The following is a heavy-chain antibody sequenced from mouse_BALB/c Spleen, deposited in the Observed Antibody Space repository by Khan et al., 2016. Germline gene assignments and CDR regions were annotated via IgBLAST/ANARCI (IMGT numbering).Heavy chain of an antibody. CDR2: IYPGDGDT. J-gene: IGHJ2*01. V-gene: IGHV1-87*01. D-gene: IGHD1-1*01. CDR1: GYTFTSYW. CDR3: ASCYDSSYAYFDY. Sequence: QVQLQQSGAELARPGASVKLSCKASGYTFTSYWMQWVKQRLGQGLEWIGAIYPGDGDTRYTQKFKGKATLTADKSSSTAYMQLSSLASEDSAVYYCASCYDSSYAYFDYWGQGTTLTVSS.